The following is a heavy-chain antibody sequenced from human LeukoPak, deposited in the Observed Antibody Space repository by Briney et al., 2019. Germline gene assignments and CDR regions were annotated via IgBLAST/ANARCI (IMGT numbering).Heavy chain of an antibody. CDR1: GYTFTGYY. Sequence: GASVKVSCKASGYTFTGYYMHWVRQAPGQGLEWMGWISAYNGNTNYAQKLQGRVTMTTDTSTSTAYMELRSLRSDDTAVYYCARVNGDYGWFDPWGQGTLVTVSS. J-gene: IGHJ5*02. CDR2: ISAYNGNT. CDR3: ARVNGDYGWFDP. D-gene: IGHD4-17*01. V-gene: IGHV1-18*04.